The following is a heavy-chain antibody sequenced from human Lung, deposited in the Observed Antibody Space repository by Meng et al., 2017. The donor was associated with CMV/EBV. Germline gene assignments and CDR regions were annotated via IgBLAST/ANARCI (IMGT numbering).Heavy chain of an antibody. CDR3: AKAMSCSSTSCYPGAYYYGMDV. J-gene: IGHJ6*02. V-gene: IGHV3-33*06. CDR2: IWYDGSNK. D-gene: IGHD2-2*01. CDR1: GFTFSSYG. Sequence: GGSLRLXXAASGFTFSSYGMHWVRQAPGKGLEWVAVIWYDGSNKYYADSVKGRFTISRDNSKNTLYLQMNSLRAEDTAVYYCAKAMSCSSTSCYPGAYYYGMDVWGQGXTVTVSS.